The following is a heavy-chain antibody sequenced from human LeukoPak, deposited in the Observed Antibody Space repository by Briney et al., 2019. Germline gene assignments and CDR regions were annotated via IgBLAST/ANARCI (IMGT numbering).Heavy chain of an antibody. D-gene: IGHD3-16*01. CDR1: GGSISSYY. V-gene: IGHV4-59*01. J-gene: IGHJ6*02. Sequence: SETLSLTSTVSGGSISSYYWSWIRQPPGKGLEWIGYIYYSGSTNYNPSLKSRVTISVDTSKNQFSLKLSSVTAADTAVYYCAGWSFANYYYYYGMDVWGQGTTVTVSS. CDR3: AGWSFANYYYYYGMDV. CDR2: IYYSGST.